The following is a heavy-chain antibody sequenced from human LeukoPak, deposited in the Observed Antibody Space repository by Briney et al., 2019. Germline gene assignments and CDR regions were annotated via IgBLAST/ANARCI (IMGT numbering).Heavy chain of an antibody. CDR3: ARSRFLGYCSSTSCSANFDY. J-gene: IGHJ4*02. V-gene: IGHV4-4*07. CDR1: GGSISSYY. CDR2: IYTTGST. D-gene: IGHD2-2*01. Sequence: SETLSLTCTVSGGSISSYYWSWIRQPAGKGLEWLGRIYTTGSTNYNPSLKSRVTMSVGTSKNQFSLKLSSVTAADTAVYYCARSRFLGYCSSTSCSANFDYWGQGTLVTVSS.